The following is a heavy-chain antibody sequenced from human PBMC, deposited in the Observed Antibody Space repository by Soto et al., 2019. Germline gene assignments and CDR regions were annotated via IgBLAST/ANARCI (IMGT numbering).Heavy chain of an antibody. D-gene: IGHD3-22*01. CDR3: ARAHYYDSSGYFDY. CDR2: INHSGST. V-gene: IGHV4-34*01. J-gene: IGHJ4*02. Sequence: PSDTLSLTCAVYGGSFSGYYWSWIRQPPGKGLEWIGEINHSGSTNYNPSLKSRVTISVDTSKNQFSLKLSSVTAADTAVYYCARAHYYDSSGYFDYWGQGTLVTVSS. CDR1: GGSFSGYY.